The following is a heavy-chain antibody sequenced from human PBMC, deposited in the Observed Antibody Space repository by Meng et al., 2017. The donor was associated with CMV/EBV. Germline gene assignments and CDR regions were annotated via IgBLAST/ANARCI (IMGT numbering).Heavy chain of an antibody. CDR3: ARGYNWFDP. CDR2: IKQDGSEK. V-gene: IGHV3-7*01. J-gene: IGHJ5*02. CDR1: GFTFSSYA. Sequence: GGSLRLSCAASGFTFSSYAMHWVRQAPGKGLEWVANIKQDGSEKYYVDSVKGRFTISRDNAKNSLYLQMNSLRAEDTAVYYCARGYNWFDPWGQGTLVTVSS.